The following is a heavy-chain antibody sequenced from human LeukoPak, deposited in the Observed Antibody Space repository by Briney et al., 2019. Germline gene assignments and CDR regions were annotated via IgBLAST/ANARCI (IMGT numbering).Heavy chain of an antibody. CDR1: GYTFTSYD. V-gene: IGHV1-8*03. CDR3: ARGRVILVPAANNWFDP. Sequence: ASVKVSCKASGYTFTSYDINWVRQATGQGLEWMGWMNPNSGNTGYAQKFQGRVNITRNTSISTAYMELSSLRSEDTAVYYCARGRVILVPAANNWFDPWGQGTLVTVSS. CDR2: MNPNSGNT. J-gene: IGHJ5*02. D-gene: IGHD2-2*01.